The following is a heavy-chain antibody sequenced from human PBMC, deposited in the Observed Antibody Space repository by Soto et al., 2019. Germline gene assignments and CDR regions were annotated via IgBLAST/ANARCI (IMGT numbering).Heavy chain of an antibody. D-gene: IGHD6-6*01. CDR1: GYSISSGYY. CDR3: ARDSSSSDAIYYFDY. V-gene: IGHV4-38-2*02. J-gene: IGHJ4*02. Sequence: PSETLSLTCAVSGYSISSGYYWGWIRQPPGKGLEWIGSIYHSGSTYYNPSLKSRVTISVDKSKNQFSLKLSSVTAADTAVYYCARDSSSSDAIYYFDYWGQGTLVTVSS. CDR2: IYHSGST.